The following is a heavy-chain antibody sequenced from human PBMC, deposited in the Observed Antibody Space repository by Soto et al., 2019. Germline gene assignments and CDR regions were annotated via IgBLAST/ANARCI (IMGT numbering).Heavy chain of an antibody. Sequence: SETMSLSGKGSGGSISRSSYFWGWIRQPPGKWLDWIGIIYYIGSTYYNPSLKSRVTVFVDTSKNHFSLKLSSVTALDTAVYYCANHPIACSFHSCGQATLVTVSS. CDR2: IYYIGST. D-gene: IGHD2-21*01. V-gene: IGHV4-39*01. CDR3: ANHPIACSFHS. CDR1: GGSISRSSYF. J-gene: IGHJ5*02.